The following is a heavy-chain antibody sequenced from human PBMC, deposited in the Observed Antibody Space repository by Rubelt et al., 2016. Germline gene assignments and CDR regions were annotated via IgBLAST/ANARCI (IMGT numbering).Heavy chain of an antibody. D-gene: IGHD6-6*01. CDR3: ARDRIRIAARQGWYFDL. CDR1: GYTFTSYG. Sequence: QVQLVQSGAEVKKPGASVKVSCKASGYTFTSYGISWVRQAPGQGLEWMGWISAYNGNTNYAQKLQGRVTMTTDKSTGKAYMGLRRLRSDDTAVYYCARDRIRIAARQGWYFDLWGRGTLVTVSS. J-gene: IGHJ2*01. CDR2: ISAYNGNT. V-gene: IGHV1-18*01.